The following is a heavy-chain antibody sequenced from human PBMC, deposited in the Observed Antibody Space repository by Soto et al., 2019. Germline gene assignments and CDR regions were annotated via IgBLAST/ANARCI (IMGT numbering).Heavy chain of an antibody. Sequence: GGSLRLSCAASGFTFSSYWMSWVRQAPGKGLEWVANIKQDGSEKYYVDSVKGRFTISRDNAKNSLYLQMNSLRAEDTAVYYCARAFSGIAVAGTGDPQDYYYYYMDVWGKGTTVTVSS. CDR3: ARAFSGIAVAGTGDPQDYYYYYMDV. V-gene: IGHV3-7*01. CDR2: IKQDGSEK. D-gene: IGHD6-19*01. CDR1: GFTFSSYW. J-gene: IGHJ6*03.